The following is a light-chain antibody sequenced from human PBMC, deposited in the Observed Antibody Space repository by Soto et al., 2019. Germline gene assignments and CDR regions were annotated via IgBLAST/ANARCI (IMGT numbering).Light chain of an antibody. V-gene: IGLV2-14*03. Sequence: QSALTQPASVSESPGQSITISCTGTSSDVGYYDYVSWYQQHPGKAPKLMIYDVSNRASGASDRFSGSKSGNTASLTISGLQADDEADYYCSSYTTTNTLVFGPGTKVTVL. J-gene: IGLJ1*01. CDR1: SSDVGYYDY. CDR2: DVS. CDR3: SSYTTTNTLV.